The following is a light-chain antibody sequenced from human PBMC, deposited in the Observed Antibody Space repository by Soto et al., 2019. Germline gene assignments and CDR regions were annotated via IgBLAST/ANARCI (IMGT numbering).Light chain of an antibody. CDR3: QSYGTSGVI. V-gene: IGLV1-40*01. Sequence: QSVLTQLPSVSGAPGQRVTISCTGSVSNIGSGYDVHWYQHLPGTAPKLLIYANNNRPSGVPDRFSGSKSGASASLAIAGLQAEDEADYYCQSYGTSGVIFGGGTKLTVL. CDR1: VSNIGSGYD. CDR2: ANN. J-gene: IGLJ2*01.